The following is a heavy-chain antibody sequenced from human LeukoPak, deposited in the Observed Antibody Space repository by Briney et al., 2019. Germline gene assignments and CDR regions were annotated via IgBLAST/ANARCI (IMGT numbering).Heavy chain of an antibody. D-gene: IGHD2/OR15-2a*01. Sequence: PGGSLRLSCAASGFTFDTYWMTWPRQAPGKGLEWVANIKKDGREKFYVDSVKGRFTISRDNTRNSLYPQMNSLRAEDTSVYYCAREFAGAYFARLDSWGQGTLVTVSS. CDR2: IKKDGREK. CDR3: AREFAGAYFARLDS. CDR1: GFTFDTYW. J-gene: IGHJ4*02. V-gene: IGHV3-7*01.